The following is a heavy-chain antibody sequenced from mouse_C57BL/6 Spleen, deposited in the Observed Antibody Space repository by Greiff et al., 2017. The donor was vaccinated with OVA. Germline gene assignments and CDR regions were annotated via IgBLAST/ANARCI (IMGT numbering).Heavy chain of an antibody. D-gene: IGHD1-1*01. CDR1: GYTFTSYW. V-gene: IGHV1-72*01. Sequence: QVQLKQPGAELVKPGASVKLSCKASGYTFTSYWMHWVKQRPGRGLEWIGRIDPNSGGTKYNEKFKSKATLTVDKPSSTAYMQLSSLTSEDSAVYYCATLYYYGSSYGYYAMDYWGQGTSVTVSS. J-gene: IGHJ4*01. CDR2: IDPNSGGT. CDR3: ATLYYYGSSYGYYAMDY.